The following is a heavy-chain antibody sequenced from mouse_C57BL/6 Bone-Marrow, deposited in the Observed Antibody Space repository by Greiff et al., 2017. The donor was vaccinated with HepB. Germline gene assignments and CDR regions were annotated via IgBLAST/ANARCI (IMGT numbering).Heavy chain of an antibody. J-gene: IGHJ3*01. D-gene: IGHD1-1*01. V-gene: IGHV3-6*01. CDR1: GYSITSGYY. CDR3: ARARRCFAY. CDR2: ISYDGSN. Sequence: EVQLKESGPGLVQPSQSLSLTCSVTGYSITSGYYWNWIRQFPGNKLEWMGYISYDGSNNYKPSLKNRISITRDTSKNQFFLKLNSVTTEDTATYYCARARRCFAYWGQGTLVTVSA.